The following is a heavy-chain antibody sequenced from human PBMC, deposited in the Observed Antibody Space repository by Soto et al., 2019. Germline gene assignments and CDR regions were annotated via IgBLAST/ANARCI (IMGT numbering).Heavy chain of an antibody. J-gene: IGHJ4*02. Sequence: GGSLRLSCAASGFTFSDYYMSWIRQAPGKGLEWVSYISSSGDIMYYADSVKGRFTISRDNAKKSLYPQMNSLRAEDTAVYYCARDLGYYDSSGYFDYWGQGTLVTVSS. V-gene: IGHV3-11*01. CDR3: ARDLGYYDSSGYFDY. CDR2: ISSSGDIM. CDR1: GFTFSDYY. D-gene: IGHD3-22*01.